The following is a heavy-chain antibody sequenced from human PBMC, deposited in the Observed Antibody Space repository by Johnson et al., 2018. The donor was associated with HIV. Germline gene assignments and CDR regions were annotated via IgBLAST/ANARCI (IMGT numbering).Heavy chain of an antibody. J-gene: IGHJ3*02. V-gene: IGHV3-30-3*02. CDR2: ISYDGSNK. CDR1: GFTFSYYA. Sequence: VQLVESGGGVVQPGRSLRLSCAASGFTFSYYAMQWVRQAPGNGLEWVAVISYDGSNKFYADSVKGRFTISRDNSNNTLYLQMNSLRAEDTAVYYCAKEPYSSSWYGAFDIWGQGTMVTVSS. D-gene: IGHD6-13*01. CDR3: AKEPYSSSWYGAFDI.